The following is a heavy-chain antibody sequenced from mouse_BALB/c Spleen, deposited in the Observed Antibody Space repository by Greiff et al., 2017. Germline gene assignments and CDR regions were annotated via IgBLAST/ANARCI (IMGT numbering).Heavy chain of an antibody. Sequence: QVQLKESGPSLVQPSQSLSITCTVSGFSLTSYGVHWVRQSPGKGLEWLGVIWRGGSTDYNAAFMSRLSITKDNSKSQVFFKMNSLQADDTAIYYCAKRGYDSYWYFDVWGAGTTVTVSS. CDR3: AKRGYDSYWYFDV. D-gene: IGHD2-3*01. CDR1: GFSLTSYG. J-gene: IGHJ1*01. V-gene: IGHV2-5-1*01. CDR2: IWRGGST.